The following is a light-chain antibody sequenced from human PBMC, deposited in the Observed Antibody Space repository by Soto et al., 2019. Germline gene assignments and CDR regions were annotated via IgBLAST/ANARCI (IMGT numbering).Light chain of an antibody. CDR2: AAS. CDR1: QSVSSSF. CDR3: QQYGSSRT. J-gene: IGKJ1*01. Sequence: EIVLTQSPGTLSLSPGDRATLSCRASQSVSSSFLAWYQQKPGQAPRLLIYAASSRATGIPDRFSGSGSGTDFTLTISRLEPEDFAVYYCQQYGSSRTFGQGTKVEIK. V-gene: IGKV3-20*01.